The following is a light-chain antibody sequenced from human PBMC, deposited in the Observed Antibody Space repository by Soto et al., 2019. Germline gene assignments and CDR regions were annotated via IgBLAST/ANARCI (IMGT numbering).Light chain of an antibody. J-gene: IGKJ5*01. CDR1: QSVSSN. CDR2: GAS. Sequence: EIVMPQSPSTLSVSPGDRATLSCRASQSVSSNLAWYQQKPGQAPRFLIYGASTRATGIPARFSGSGSETEFTLTISSLQSEDFAVYHCQQYNNWPITFGQGTRLEIK. V-gene: IGKV3-15*01. CDR3: QQYNNWPIT.